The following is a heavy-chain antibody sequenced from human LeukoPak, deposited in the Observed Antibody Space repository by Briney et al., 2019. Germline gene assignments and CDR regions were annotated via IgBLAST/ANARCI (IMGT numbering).Heavy chain of an antibody. D-gene: IGHD3-10*01. Sequence: PGGSLRLSCAASGFTFSNSWMSWVRQAPGEGLEWVGRIKSKSDGGTTDHAAPVKGRFTISRDDSKSTLYLQMNSLKIEDTAVYYCTTDRFSWGQGARVTVSS. CDR2: IKSKSDGGTT. V-gene: IGHV3-15*01. CDR1: GFTFSNSW. CDR3: TTDRFS. J-gene: IGHJ5*02.